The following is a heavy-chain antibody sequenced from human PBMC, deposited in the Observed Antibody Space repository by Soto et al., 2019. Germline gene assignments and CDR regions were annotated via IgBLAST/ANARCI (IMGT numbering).Heavy chain of an antibody. CDR3: AKDSDPDGIWTFDS. J-gene: IGHJ5*01. Sequence: PWGSLRLSCAASGFTFSSYGMHWVRQAPGKGLEWVAGIWYDGSNKYYADSVKGRFTISRDNSKNMLFLQMSSLRVDDTAVYYCAKDSDPDGIWTFDSWGQGTLVTVSS. CDR2: IWYDGSNK. D-gene: IGHD3-9*01. CDR1: GFTFSSYG. V-gene: IGHV3-33*06.